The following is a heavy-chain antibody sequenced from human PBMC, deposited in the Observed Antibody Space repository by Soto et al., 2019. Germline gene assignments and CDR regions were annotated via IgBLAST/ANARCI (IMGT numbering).Heavy chain of an antibody. CDR3: VSDLSCYCGDDGYSLNV. CDR1: GASISRYY. J-gene: IGHJ6*01. Sequence: QVRLQESGPGLVKPSETLSLTCTVSGASISRYYWSWIRQSPGKGLEWIGYLYNTGSTIYNPSLSSRGTISIYTSKKQFSCKMSSETAADTYVYWCVSDLSCYCGDDGYSLNVWGQGTTVTVSS. D-gene: IGHD2-21*02. CDR2: LYNTGST. V-gene: IGHV4-59*01.